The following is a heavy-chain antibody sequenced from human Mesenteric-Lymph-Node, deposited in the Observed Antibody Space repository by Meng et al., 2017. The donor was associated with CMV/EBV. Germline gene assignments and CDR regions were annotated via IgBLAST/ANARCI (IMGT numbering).Heavy chain of an antibody. D-gene: IGHD3-3*01. Sequence: FSSYARSWVRQAPGKGLEWVSTISGSGGSTYYADSVKGRFTISRDNSKNTLYLQMNSLRAEDTAAYYCAKDTGNHDFWSGYYTVDYWGQGTLVTVSS. CDR1: FSSYA. J-gene: IGHJ4*02. V-gene: IGHV3-23*01. CDR2: ISGSGGST. CDR3: AKDTGNHDFWSGYYTVDY.